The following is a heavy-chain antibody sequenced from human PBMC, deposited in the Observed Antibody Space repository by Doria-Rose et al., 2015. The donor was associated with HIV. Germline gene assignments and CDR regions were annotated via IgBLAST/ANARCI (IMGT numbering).Heavy chain of an antibody. CDR3: ARGLLRGGWNDVDYYYGMDV. J-gene: IGHJ6*02. D-gene: IGHD1-1*01. CDR1: GGSFSGYY. Sequence: QVQLQESGAGLVKPSETLSLTCAVFGGSFSGYYWSWTRQPPGKGLEWMGEINHSGSTNYKTSLKSRVTISLDTSKNLFSLKLSSVTAADTAVYYCARGLLRGGWNDVDYYYGMDVWGQGTTVTVSS. CDR2: INHSGST. V-gene: IGHV4-34*01.